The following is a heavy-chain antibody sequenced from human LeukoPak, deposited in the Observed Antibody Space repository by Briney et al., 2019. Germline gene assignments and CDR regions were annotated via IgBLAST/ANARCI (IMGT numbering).Heavy chain of an antibody. D-gene: IGHD1-26*01. Sequence: SETLSVTCTVSGGSISRHYWSLIRQPPGKGLEWIGYIYYSGSTNYNPSLKSRVTISVDTSKNQFSLKLSSVTAADTAVYYCAREVGAAFDYWGQGTLVTVSS. CDR3: AREVGAAFDY. CDR1: GGSISRHY. CDR2: IYYSGST. J-gene: IGHJ4*02. V-gene: IGHV4-59*11.